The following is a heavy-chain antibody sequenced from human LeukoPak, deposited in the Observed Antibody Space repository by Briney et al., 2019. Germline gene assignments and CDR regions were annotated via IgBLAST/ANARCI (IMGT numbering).Heavy chain of an antibody. Sequence: KTSETLSLTCTVSGGSISSYYWSWIRQPPGKGLEWIGEIDHSGRTNSNASLKSRVTISVDVSKDQFPLRLTSVTAADTAVYYCARKSIATAGRKPYDYWDQGTLVTVSS. CDR3: ARKSIATAGRKPYDY. J-gene: IGHJ4*02. CDR1: GGSISSYY. V-gene: IGHV4-34*01. CDR2: IDHSGRT. D-gene: IGHD6-13*01.